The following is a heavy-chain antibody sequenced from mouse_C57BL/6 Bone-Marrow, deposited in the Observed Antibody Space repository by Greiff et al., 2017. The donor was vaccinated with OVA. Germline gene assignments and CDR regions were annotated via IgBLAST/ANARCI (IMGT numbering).Heavy chain of an antibody. D-gene: IGHD2-1*01. CDR2: INPNNGGT. V-gene: IGHV1-26*01. J-gene: IGHJ2*01. Sequence: EVKLQQSGPELVKPGASVKISCKASGYTFTDYYMNWVKQSHGKSLEWIGDINPNNGGTSYNQKFKGKATLTVDKSSSTAYMELRSLTSEDSAVYYCAREPIYYGNSFDYWGQGTTLTVSS. CDR1: GYTFTDYY. CDR3: AREPIYYGNSFDY.